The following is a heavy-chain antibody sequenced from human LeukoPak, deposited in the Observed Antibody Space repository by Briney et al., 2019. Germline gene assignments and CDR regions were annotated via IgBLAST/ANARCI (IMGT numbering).Heavy chain of an antibody. CDR1: GASINGYY. V-gene: IGHV4-59*01. CDR2: ISDSGST. Sequence: SETLSLTCTVSGASINGYYWTWIRQPPGKGLEWIGYISDSGSTNYSPSLKSRVTMSVDSSNTEFSLRLNSVTAADTAVYYCARVFRGAVTSNWFDPWGQGTLVTVSS. D-gene: IGHD4-17*01. CDR3: ARVFRGAVTSNWFDP. J-gene: IGHJ5*02.